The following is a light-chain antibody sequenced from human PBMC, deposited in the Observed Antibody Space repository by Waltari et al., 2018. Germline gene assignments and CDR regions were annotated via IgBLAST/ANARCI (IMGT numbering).Light chain of an antibody. CDR3: MQGTHPPQT. Sequence: VMTQSPDSLALSLGERATINCKSGQSVLSSSNNKNYLNWFQQRPGQSPRRLIYKISNRDSGVPDRFSGSGSGTDFTLKISRVEAEDVGVYYCMQGTHPPQTFGGGTKVEIK. J-gene: IGKJ4*01. CDR1: QSVLSSSNNKNY. V-gene: IGKV2-30*01. CDR2: KIS.